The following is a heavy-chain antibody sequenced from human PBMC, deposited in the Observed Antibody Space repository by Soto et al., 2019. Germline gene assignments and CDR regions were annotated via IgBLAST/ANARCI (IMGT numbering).Heavy chain of an antibody. Sequence: PSETLSLTCTVSGVSISSYYWSWIRQPPGKGLEWIGYIYYSGSTNYNPSLKSRVTISVDTSKNQFSLKLSSVTAADTAVYYCARDRNYYGMDVWGQGTTVTVSS. CDR3: ARDRNYYGMDV. CDR1: GVSISSYY. V-gene: IGHV4-59*01. CDR2: IYYSGST. J-gene: IGHJ6*02.